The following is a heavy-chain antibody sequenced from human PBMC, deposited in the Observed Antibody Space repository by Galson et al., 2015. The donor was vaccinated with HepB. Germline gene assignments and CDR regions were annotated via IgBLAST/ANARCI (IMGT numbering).Heavy chain of an antibody. D-gene: IGHD2-8*01. CDR3: ARGVTKFDY. CDR1: GDSVSSSIGA. Sequence: CAISGDSVSSSIGAWNWIRQSPSRGLEWLGRTYYRSKWYNEYAVSVKRRITINPDTSENQFSLQLNSVTPEDTAVYYCARGVTKFDYWGQGTLVTVSS. CDR2: TYYRSKWYN. J-gene: IGHJ4*02. V-gene: IGHV6-1*01.